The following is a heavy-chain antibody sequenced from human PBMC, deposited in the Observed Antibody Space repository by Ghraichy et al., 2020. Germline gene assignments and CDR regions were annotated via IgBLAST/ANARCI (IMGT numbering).Heavy chain of an antibody. Sequence: SVKVSCKASGGTFSSYAISWVRQAPGQGLEWMGGIIPIFGTANYAQKFQGRVTITADESTSTAYMELSSLRSEDTAVYYCARDRPWGNWNDDPKRGYYYGMDVWGQGTTVTVSS. CDR3: ARDRPWGNWNDDPKRGYYYGMDV. V-gene: IGHV1-69*13. CDR2: IIPIFGTA. CDR1: GGTFSSYA. D-gene: IGHD1-20*01. J-gene: IGHJ6*02.